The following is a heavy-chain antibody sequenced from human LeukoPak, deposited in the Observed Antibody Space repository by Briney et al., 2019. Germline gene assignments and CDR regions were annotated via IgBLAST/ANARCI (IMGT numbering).Heavy chain of an antibody. Sequence: SGPALVNPTQTLTLTCTVSGFSLSTRGMCVSWIRQPPGKALEWLARIDWDGDKYYSTSLKTRLTISKDTSKNQVVLTMTNMDPVDTATYYCARIRESSSSSDFDYWGQGTLVTVSS. V-gene: IGHV2-70*11. CDR3: ARIRESSSSSDFDY. J-gene: IGHJ4*02. CDR2: IDWDGDK. CDR1: GFSLSTRGMC. D-gene: IGHD6-6*01.